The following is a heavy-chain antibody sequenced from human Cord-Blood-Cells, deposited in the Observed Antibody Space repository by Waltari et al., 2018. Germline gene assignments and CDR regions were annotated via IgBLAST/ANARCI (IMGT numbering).Heavy chain of an antibody. V-gene: IGHV1-69*01. J-gene: IGHJ4*02. D-gene: IGHD4-17*01. CDR2: IIPIFGTA. Sequence: QVQLVQSGAEVKKPGSSVKVSCKASGGTFSSYAISWVRQAPGQGLEWMGWIIPIFGTANDAQKCQGRVTITADESTSTAYMELSSLRSEDTAMYYCASGGDDYGDYYFDYWGQGTLVTVSS. CDR3: ASGGDDYGDYYFDY. CDR1: GGTFSSYA.